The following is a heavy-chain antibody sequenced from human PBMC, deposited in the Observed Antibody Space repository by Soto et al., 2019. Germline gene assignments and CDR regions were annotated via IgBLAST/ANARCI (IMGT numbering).Heavy chain of an antibody. Sequence: RASVKVSCKASGGTFSSYAISWVRQAPGQGLEWVGGIIPIFGTANYAQKFQGRVTITADESTSTAYMELSSLRSEDTAVYYCARYRFQWLVFDAFDIWGQGTMVTVSS. CDR1: GGTFSSYA. D-gene: IGHD6-19*01. CDR3: ARYRFQWLVFDAFDI. CDR2: IIPIFGTA. J-gene: IGHJ3*02. V-gene: IGHV1-69*13.